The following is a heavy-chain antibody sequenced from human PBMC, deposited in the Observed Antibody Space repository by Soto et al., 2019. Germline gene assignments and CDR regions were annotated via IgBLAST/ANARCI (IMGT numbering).Heavy chain of an antibody. V-gene: IGHV3-23*01. CDR1: GFTFSGYA. J-gene: IGHJ6*02. CDR2: ISGSGGST. D-gene: IGHD6-13*01. CDR3: AKASVSSSWDALYYYYGMDV. Sequence: PGGSLRLSCAASGFTFSGYAMSWVRQAPGKGLEWVSAISGSGGSTYYADSVKGRFTISRDNSKNTLYLQMNSLRAEDTAVYYCAKASVSSSWDALYYYYGMDVWGQGTTVTISS.